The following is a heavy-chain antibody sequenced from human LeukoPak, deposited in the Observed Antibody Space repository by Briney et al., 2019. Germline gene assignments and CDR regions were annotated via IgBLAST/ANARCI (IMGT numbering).Heavy chain of an antibody. CDR3: ARIAWDAFDI. Sequence: GGSLRLSCAASGFTFSSYWMHWVRHAPGKGLVWVSRLNNDGSSTNYADSVKGRFTISRDNAKNTLYLQMNSLRAEDTAVYYCARIAWDAFDIWGQGTMVTVSS. D-gene: IGHD2-15*01. V-gene: IGHV3-74*01. CDR2: LNNDGSST. J-gene: IGHJ3*02. CDR1: GFTFSSYW.